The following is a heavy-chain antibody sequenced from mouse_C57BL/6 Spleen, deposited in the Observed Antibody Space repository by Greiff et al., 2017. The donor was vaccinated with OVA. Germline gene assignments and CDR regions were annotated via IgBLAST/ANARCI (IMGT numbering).Heavy chain of an antibody. CDR3: ASDDGYYGFAY. J-gene: IGHJ3*01. Sequence: QVQLKESGPGLVAPSQSLSITCTVSGFSLTSYGVDWVRQSPGKGLEWLGVIWGVGSTNYNSALKSRLSISKDNSKSQVFLKMNRLQTDDTAMYYCASDDGYYGFAYWGQGTLVTVSA. V-gene: IGHV2-6*01. CDR1: GFSLTSYG. D-gene: IGHD2-3*01. CDR2: IWGVGST.